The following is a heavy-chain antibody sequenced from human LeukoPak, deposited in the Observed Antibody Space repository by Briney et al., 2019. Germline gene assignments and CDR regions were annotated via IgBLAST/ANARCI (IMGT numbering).Heavy chain of an antibody. J-gene: IGHJ4*02. Sequence: GGSLRLSCATSGFTVSSNYMSWVRQAPGRGLEWVSVIYSGGITYYADSVKGRFTVSRDSSKNTLYLQMNSLRAEDTAVYYCASGGRYSGSYSVVDYWGQGTLVTVSS. V-gene: IGHV3-53*01. D-gene: IGHD1-26*01. CDR1: GFTVSSNY. CDR2: IYSGGIT. CDR3: ASGGRYSGSYSVVDY.